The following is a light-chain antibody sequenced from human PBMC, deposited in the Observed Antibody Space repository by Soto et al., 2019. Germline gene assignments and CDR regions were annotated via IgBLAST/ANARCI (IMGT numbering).Light chain of an antibody. V-gene: IGLV2-23*02. CDR3: CSYAGNNALV. CDR2: EVS. CDR1: SSNVGSYNF. Sequence: QSALTQPASVSGSRGQSITISCTVTSSNVGSYNFVSWYRQYPGKAPELIIYEVSQRPSTFFNRFSGSKSGNTASLTISGLQSDDEADYYCCSYAGNNALVFGGGTKLTVL. J-gene: IGLJ3*02.